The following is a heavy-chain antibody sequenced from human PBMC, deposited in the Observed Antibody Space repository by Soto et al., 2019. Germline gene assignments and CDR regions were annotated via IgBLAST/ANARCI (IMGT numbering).Heavy chain of an antibody. V-gene: IGHV4-31*03. CDR3: AREGGLAYCGGDCLYNWFDP. Sequence: SETLSLTCTVSGGSISSGDYYWSWVRQHPGKGLEWIGYRSYSGSTYYNPSLKSRVTIVVDTSRNQFSLRLSSVTAADTAVYYCAREGGLAYCGGDCLYNWFDPWGQGTLVTVPQ. J-gene: IGHJ5*02. CDR2: RSYSGST. CDR1: GGSISSGDYY. D-gene: IGHD2-21*02.